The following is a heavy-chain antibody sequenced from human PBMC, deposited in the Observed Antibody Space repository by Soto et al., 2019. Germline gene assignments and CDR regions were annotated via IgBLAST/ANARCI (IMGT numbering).Heavy chain of an antibody. CDR3: AKDNSPYSVYNSFDY. V-gene: IGHV3-23*01. J-gene: IGHJ4*02. CDR2: ISGSGTNT. Sequence: EVRLLESGGGLIQPGGSLRLSCAASGFTFSSYVMSWVRQAPGTGLEWVSCISGSGTNTYYADSVKGRFTISRDNSKNTLYLQMTSLRAEDTAEYYCAKDNSPYSVYNSFDYLGEGTLVTVSS. D-gene: IGHD5-12*01. CDR1: GFTFSSYV.